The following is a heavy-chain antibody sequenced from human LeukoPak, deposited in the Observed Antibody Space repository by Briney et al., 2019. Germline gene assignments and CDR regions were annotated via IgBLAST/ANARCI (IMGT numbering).Heavy chain of an antibody. J-gene: IGHJ6*02. D-gene: IGHD3-10*01. CDR3: AGTRGLDYYYGMDV. CDR1: GYTFTIYG. CDR2: ISAYNGNT. Sequence: ASVTVSCTASGYTFTIYGISWVRQAPGQGLEWMGWISAYNGNTNYAQKLQGRVTMTTDTSTSTAYMELRSLRSDDTAVYYCAGTRGLDYYYGMDVWGQGTTVTVSS. V-gene: IGHV1-18*01.